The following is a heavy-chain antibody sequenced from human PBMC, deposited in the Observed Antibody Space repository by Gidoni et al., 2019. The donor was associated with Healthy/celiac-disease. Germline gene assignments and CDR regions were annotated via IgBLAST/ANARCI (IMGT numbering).Heavy chain of an antibody. CDR3: ARDLFPDFWSGYSGPRPAPFDP. V-gene: IGHV1-3*01. CDR2: INAGNGNT. CDR1: GYTFTSYA. D-gene: IGHD3-3*01. J-gene: IGHJ5*02. Sequence: QVQLVQPGAEVKKPGASVKVSCEASGYTFTSYAMHWWRQAPVQRLEWMGWINAGNGNTKYSQKFQGRVTITRDTSASTAYMELSSLRSEDTALYYCARDLFPDFWSGYSGPRPAPFDPWGQGTLVTVSS.